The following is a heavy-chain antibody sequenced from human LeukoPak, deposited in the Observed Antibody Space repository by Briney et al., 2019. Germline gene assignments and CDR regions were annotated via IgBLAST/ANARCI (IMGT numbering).Heavy chain of an antibody. Sequence: PGGSLRLSCAVSGFIFSRYEMNWVRQAPGKGLEWLSHISSSGSGIFYADSVEGRFTISRDNAEKSVHLQMNSLRVEDTAVYYCARSVRGAFDIWGQGTMVTVSS. CDR3: ARSVRGAFDI. J-gene: IGHJ3*02. CDR2: ISSSGSGI. CDR1: GFIFSRYE. D-gene: IGHD3-10*01. V-gene: IGHV3-48*03.